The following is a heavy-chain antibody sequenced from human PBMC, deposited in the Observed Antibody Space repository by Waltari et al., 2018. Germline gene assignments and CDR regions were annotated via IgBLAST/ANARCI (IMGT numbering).Heavy chain of an antibody. CDR1: GGSISSGGYY. CDR2: IYYSGST. J-gene: IGHJ4*02. CDR3: ARGLRYSSSWYFDY. D-gene: IGHD6-13*01. Sequence: QVQLQESGPGLVKPSQTLSLTCTVSGGSISSGGYYWSWIRPHPGKGLEWIGYIYYSGSTYYNPSLKSRVTISVDTSKNQFSLKLSSVTAADTAVYYCARGLRYSSSWYFDYWGQGTLVTVSS. V-gene: IGHV4-31*03.